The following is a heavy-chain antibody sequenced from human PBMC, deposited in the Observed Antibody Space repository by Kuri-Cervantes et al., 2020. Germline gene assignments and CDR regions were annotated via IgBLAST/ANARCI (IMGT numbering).Heavy chain of an antibody. CDR2: IYPSGCST. D-gene: IGHD2-21*02. Sequence: ASVKVSCKASGYTFNPYYMHWVRQAPGQGLEWMGIIYPSGCSTSYAQKFQGRVTMTTNTSTSTAYMELTGLRSDYPAVYFCARDRLTVSGLDYWGQGTRVTVSS. J-gene: IGHJ4*02. CDR1: GYTFNPYY. V-gene: IGHV1-46*02. CDR3: ARDRLTVSGLDY.